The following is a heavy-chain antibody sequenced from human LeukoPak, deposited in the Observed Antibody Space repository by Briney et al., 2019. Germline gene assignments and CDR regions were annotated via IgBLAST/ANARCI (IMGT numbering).Heavy chain of an antibody. D-gene: IGHD3-10*01. V-gene: IGHV3-30*02. CDR1: GFTFSSYA. Sequence: GGSLRLSCAASGFTFSSYAMSWVRQAPGKGLEWVAFIRYDGSNKYYAVSVKGRFTISRDNSKNTLYLQMNSLRAEDTAVYYCAKVFQGRSGRFDYWGQGTLVTVSS. CDR3: AKVFQGRSGRFDY. CDR2: IRYDGSNK. J-gene: IGHJ4*02.